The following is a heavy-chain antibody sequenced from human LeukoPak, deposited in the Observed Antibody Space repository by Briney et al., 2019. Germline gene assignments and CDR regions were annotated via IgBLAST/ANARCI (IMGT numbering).Heavy chain of an antibody. V-gene: IGHV4-39*07. J-gene: IGHJ4*02. Sequence: PSETLSLTCTVSGGSISSSSYYWGWIRQPPGKGLEWIGSIYYSGSTYYNPSLKSRVTISVDTSKNQFSLKLSSVTAADTAVYYCARASGWSSFDYWGQGTLVTVSS. CDR1: GGSISSSSYY. D-gene: IGHD6-19*01. CDR2: IYYSGST. CDR3: ARASGWSSFDY.